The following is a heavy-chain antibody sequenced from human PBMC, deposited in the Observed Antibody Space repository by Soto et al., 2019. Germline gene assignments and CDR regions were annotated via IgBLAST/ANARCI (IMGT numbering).Heavy chain of an antibody. J-gene: IGHJ4*02. D-gene: IGHD5-18*01. CDR1: GVTVSSNY. Sequence: EVQLVESGGGLVQPGGSLRLSCAASGVTVSSNYMSWVRQAPGKGLEWVSVIYSGGSTYYADSVKGRFTISRDNSKNTLYLQMNSLRAEDTAVYYCARHGYNYGGGYFAYWGQGNLVTVSS. CDR2: IYSGGST. V-gene: IGHV3-66*04. CDR3: ARHGYNYGGGYFAY.